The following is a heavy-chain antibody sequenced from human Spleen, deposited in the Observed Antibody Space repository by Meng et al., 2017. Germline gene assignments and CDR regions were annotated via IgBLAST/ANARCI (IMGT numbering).Heavy chain of an antibody. J-gene: IGHJ4*02. V-gene: IGHV3-7*01. Sequence: GESLKISCAASGFTFSSYWMHWVRQAPGKGLEWVAGIKQDGSEKYYVDSVKGRFTISRDNAKNSLYLQMNSLRAEDTAVYYCARDRFVYCTGGSCYSIDNWGQGTLVTVSS. CDR2: IKQDGSEK. D-gene: IGHD2-15*01. CDR3: ARDRFVYCTGGSCYSIDN. CDR1: GFTFSSYW.